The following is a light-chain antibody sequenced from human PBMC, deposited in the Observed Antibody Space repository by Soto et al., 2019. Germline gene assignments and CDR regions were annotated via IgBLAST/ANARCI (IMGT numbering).Light chain of an antibody. J-gene: IGLJ2*01. CDR3: TSYTTSSTLV. V-gene: IGLV2-14*01. Sequence: QSVLTQPASVSGSPGQSITISCTGTSSDIGTYNSVSWYQQHAGKVPKLMIYDVTNRPSGVSDRFSGSKSGNTASLTISGLQAEDEADYYCTSYTTSSTLVFGGETKLTVL. CDR1: SSDIGTYNS. CDR2: DVT.